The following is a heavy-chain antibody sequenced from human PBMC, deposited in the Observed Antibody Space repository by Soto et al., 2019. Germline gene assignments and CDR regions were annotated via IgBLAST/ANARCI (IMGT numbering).Heavy chain of an antibody. CDR2: VSSTGTSP. CDR3: AKARPSGGYYYVEAFDV. V-gene: IGHV3-23*01. Sequence: GGSLRLSCSASGFTFSNYAMSLVRQSPGKGLEWVSGVSSTGTSPYYAGSVQGRFTISRDNSKNMFYLQMKSLRAEDTAIYYCAKARPSGGYYYVEAFDVWGQGTMVTVSS. CDR1: GFTFSNYA. D-gene: IGHD3-22*01. J-gene: IGHJ3*01.